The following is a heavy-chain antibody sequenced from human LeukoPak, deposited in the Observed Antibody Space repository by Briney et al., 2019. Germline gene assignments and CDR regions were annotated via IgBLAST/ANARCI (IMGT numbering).Heavy chain of an antibody. Sequence: ASVKVSCKPSGYTFTGYYIHWVRQAPGHGLEWMGWINPNSGGTNYAQKFLGRVTMTRDTSISTAFMELSRLRSDDTAVYYCARDGVGSTRTFDYWGQGTLVTVSS. CDR1: GYTFTGYY. V-gene: IGHV1-2*02. J-gene: IGHJ4*02. CDR3: ARDGVGSTRTFDY. CDR2: INPNSGGT. D-gene: IGHD3-3*01.